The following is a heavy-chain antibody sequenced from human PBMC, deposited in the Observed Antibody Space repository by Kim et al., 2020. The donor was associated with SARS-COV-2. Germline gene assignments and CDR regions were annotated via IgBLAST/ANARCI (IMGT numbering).Heavy chain of an antibody. J-gene: IGHJ6*02. CDR3: ARGGGYSNYEGDYYYGMDV. CDR1: GGTFSSYA. V-gene: IGHV1-69*13. D-gene: IGHD4-4*01. CDR2: IIPIFGTA. Sequence: SVKVSCKASGGTFSSYAISWVRQAPGQGLEWMGGIIPIFGTANYAQKFQGRVTITADESTSTAYMELSSLRSEDTAVYYCARGGGYSNYEGDYYYGMDVWGQGTTVTVSS.